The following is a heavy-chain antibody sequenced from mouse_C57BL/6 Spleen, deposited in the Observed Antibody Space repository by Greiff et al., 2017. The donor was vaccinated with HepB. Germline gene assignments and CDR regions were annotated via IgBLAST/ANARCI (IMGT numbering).Heavy chain of an antibody. Sequence: QVQLQQSGAELARPGASVKLSCKASGYTFTSYGISWVKQRTGQGLEWIGEIYPRSGNTYYNEKFKGKATLTADKSSSTAYMELRSLTSEDSAVYFCARSQIYDGYYPDDWGKGTTPTVAS. CDR3: ARSQIYDGYYPDD. CDR1: GYTFTSYG. V-gene: IGHV1-81*01. D-gene: IGHD2-3*01. J-gene: IGHJ2*01. CDR2: IYPRSGNT.